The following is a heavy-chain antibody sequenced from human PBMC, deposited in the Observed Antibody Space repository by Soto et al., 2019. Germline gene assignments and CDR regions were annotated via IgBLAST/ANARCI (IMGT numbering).Heavy chain of an antibody. Sequence: GGSLRLSCAASGFTFSSYGMHWVRQAPGKGLEWVAVIWYDGSNKYYADSVKGRFTISRDNSKNTLYLQMNSLRAEDTAVYYCARQSHYYYYMDVWGKGTTVTVSS. CDR2: IWYDGSNK. CDR1: GFTFSSYG. CDR3: ARQSHYYYYMDV. V-gene: IGHV3-33*01. J-gene: IGHJ6*03.